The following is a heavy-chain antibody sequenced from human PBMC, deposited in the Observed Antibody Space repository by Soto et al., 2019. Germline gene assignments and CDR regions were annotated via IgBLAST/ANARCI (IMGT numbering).Heavy chain of an antibody. D-gene: IGHD3-16*01. V-gene: IGHV1-46*01. CDR1: GYTFTDYY. J-gene: IGHJ4*02. CDR3: ASDPRGTASRFDY. CDR2: INPTDGST. Sequence: QVQLVQSGAEVKKPGASVKVSCTASGYTFTDYYIHWVRQAPGQGLEWMGIINPTDGSTSYPQKFQDRVTMTRDTSTSSVYMELSSLTSEDPAIYYCASDPRGTASRFDYWGQGTLVTVSS.